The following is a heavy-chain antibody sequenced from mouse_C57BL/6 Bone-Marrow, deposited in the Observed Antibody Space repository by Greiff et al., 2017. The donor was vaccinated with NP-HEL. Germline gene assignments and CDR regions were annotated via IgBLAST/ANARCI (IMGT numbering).Heavy chain of an antibody. CDR1: GYTFTSYW. D-gene: IGHD2-1*01. CDR2: IYPGCGSP. CDR3: ESGNYY. V-gene: IGHV1-55*01. J-gene: IGHJ2*01. Sequence: VQLQQPGAELVKPGASVKMSCKASGYTFTSYWITWVKQRPGQGLEWIGDIYPGCGSPNYTEKFQSKATLTVDTSSSTALMQLSSLTSEDSAVYYCESGNYYWGQGTTLTVSA.